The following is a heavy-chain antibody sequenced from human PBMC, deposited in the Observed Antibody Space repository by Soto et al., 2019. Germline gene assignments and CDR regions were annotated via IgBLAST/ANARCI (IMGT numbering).Heavy chain of an antibody. CDR2: IYYSGST. J-gene: IGHJ6*03. V-gene: IGHV4-59*08. Sequence: SETLSLTCTVSGGSISSYYWSWIRQPPGKGLEWIGYIYYSGSTNYNPSLKSRVNISVDTSKNQFSLKLGSVTAADTAVYYCARSLGPLSMVRGGGYYYMDVWGKGTTVTVSS. CDR1: GGSISSYY. CDR3: ARSLGPLSMVRGGGYYYMDV. D-gene: IGHD3-10*01.